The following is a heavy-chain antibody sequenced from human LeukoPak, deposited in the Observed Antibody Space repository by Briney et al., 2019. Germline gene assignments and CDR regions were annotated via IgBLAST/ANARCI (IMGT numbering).Heavy chain of an antibody. Sequence: PSETLSLTCTVSGGSIRSWNDYWGWIRQPPGKGLEYIGSIYYTGTTYYKSSLKSRVTISVDTSKNQFSLKLNSVTAADTAVYYCARDHGYANWFDPWGQGTLVTVSS. CDR3: ARDHGYANWFDP. CDR2: IYYTGTT. D-gene: IGHD5-18*01. CDR1: GGSIRSWNDY. J-gene: IGHJ5*02. V-gene: IGHV4-39*07.